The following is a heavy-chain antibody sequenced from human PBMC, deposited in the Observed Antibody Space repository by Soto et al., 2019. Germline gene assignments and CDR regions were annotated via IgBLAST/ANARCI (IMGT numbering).Heavy chain of an antibody. CDR3: ARTPLNDFDY. J-gene: IGHJ4*02. CDR1: GFTFSDYY. V-gene: IGHV3-11*01. Sequence: PGGSLRLSCAASGFTFSDYYMSWIRQAPGKGLEWISYIDNSVTTMYYADSVKGRFTISRDNAKNSLYLQMNSLRAEDTAVYYCARTPLNDFDYWGQGTLVTVSS. CDR2: IDNSVTTM.